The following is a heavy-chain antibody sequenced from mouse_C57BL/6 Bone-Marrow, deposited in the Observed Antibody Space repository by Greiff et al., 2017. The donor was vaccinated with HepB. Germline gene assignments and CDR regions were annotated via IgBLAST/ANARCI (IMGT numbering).Heavy chain of an antibody. D-gene: IGHD3-2*02. Sequence: EVQLQESGPGLVKPSQSLSLTCSVTGYSITSGYYWNWIRQFPGNKLEWMGYISYDGSNNYNPSLKNRISITRDTSKNQFFLKLNSVTTEDTATYYCARVSSVRYAMDYWGQGTSVTVSS. CDR3: ARVSSVRYAMDY. CDR1: GYSITSGYY. CDR2: ISYDGSN. V-gene: IGHV3-6*01. J-gene: IGHJ4*01.